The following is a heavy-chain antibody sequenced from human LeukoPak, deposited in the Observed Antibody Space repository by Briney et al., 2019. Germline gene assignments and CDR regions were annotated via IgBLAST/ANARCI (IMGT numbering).Heavy chain of an antibody. CDR1: GGSFSGYY. D-gene: IGHD5-12*01. V-gene: IGHV4-34*01. CDR3: ARVGYLSSRHHNPFDY. CDR2: INHSGST. J-gene: IGHJ4*02. Sequence: SETLSLTCAVYGGSFSGYYWSWIRQPPGKGLEWIGEINHSGSTNYNPSLKSRVTISVDTSKNQFSLKLSSVTAADTAVYYCARVGYLSSRHHNPFDYWGQGTLVTVSS.